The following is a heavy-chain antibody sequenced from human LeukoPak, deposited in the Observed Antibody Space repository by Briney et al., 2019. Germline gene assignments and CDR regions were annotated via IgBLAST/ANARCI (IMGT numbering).Heavy chain of an antibody. Sequence: SVKVSCKASGGTFSSYAISWVRQAPGQGLEWMGGIIPIFGTANYAQKFQGRVTITADESTSTAYMELSSLRSEDTAVYYCAKQLGYCSDGSCYFPYWGQGTLVTVSS. CDR1: GGTFSSYA. V-gene: IGHV1-69*13. CDR2: IIPIFGTA. D-gene: IGHD2-15*01. CDR3: AKQLGYCSDGSCYFPY. J-gene: IGHJ4*02.